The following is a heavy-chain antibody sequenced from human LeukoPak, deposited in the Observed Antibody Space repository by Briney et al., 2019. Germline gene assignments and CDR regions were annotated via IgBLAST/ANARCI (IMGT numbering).Heavy chain of an antibody. V-gene: IGHV3-20*04. J-gene: IGHJ4*02. CDR2: INWNGGST. Sequence: RPGGSLRLSCAASGFTFDGYGMSWVRQAPGKGLEWVSGINWNGGSTGYADSVKGRFTISRDNAKNSLYLQMNSLRAEDTALYYCARDHYDILTGYVDYWGQGTLVTVSS. D-gene: IGHD3-9*01. CDR1: GFTFDGYG. CDR3: ARDHYDILTGYVDY.